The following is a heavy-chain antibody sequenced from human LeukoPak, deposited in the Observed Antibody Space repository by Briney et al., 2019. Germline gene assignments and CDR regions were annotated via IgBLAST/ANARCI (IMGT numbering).Heavy chain of an antibody. D-gene: IGHD3-10*01. J-gene: IGHJ4*02. CDR1: GESFSGYY. CDR3: ARGYYGLGDY. V-gene: IGHV4-34*01. Sequence: SETLSLTCAVYGESFSGYYWSWIRQPPGKGLEWIGEINHSGSTNYNPSLKSRVTISVDTSKNQFSLKLGSVTAADTAVYYCARGYYGLGDYWGQGTLVTVSS. CDR2: INHSGST.